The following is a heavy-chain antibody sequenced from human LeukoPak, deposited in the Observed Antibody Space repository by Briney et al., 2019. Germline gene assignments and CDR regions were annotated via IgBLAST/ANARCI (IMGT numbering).Heavy chain of an antibody. Sequence: SETLSLTCAVYGGSFSGYYWSWIRQPPGKGLEWIGEINHSGSTNYNPSLKSRVTISVDTSKNQFSLKLSSVTAADTAVYYCARGPGGIVVVRTHNWFDPWGQGTPVTVSS. CDR3: ARGPGGIVVVRTHNWFDP. J-gene: IGHJ5*02. CDR1: GGSFSGYY. CDR2: INHSGST. D-gene: IGHD2-2*01. V-gene: IGHV4-34*01.